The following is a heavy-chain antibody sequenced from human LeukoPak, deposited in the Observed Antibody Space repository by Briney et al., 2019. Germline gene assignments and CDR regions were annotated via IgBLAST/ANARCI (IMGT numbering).Heavy chain of an antibody. J-gene: IGHJ4*02. D-gene: IGHD4-23*01. CDR1: GGSISSYY. CDR3: ARYVVTTVPYFDY. V-gene: IGHV4-59*08. Sequence: SETLSLTCTVSGGSISSYYWSWIRQPPGKGLEWTGYIYYSGSTNYNPSLKSRVTISVDTSKNQFSLKLSSVTAADTAVYYCARYVVTTVPYFDYWGQGTLVTVSS. CDR2: IYYSGST.